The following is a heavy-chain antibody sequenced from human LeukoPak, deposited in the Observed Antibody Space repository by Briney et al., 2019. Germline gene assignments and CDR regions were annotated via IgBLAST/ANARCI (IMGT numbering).Heavy chain of an antibody. Sequence: PSGTLSLTCTVPGGSISSGDYYWSWIRQPPGKGLEWIGYIYYSGSTYYNPSLKSRVTISVDTSKNQFSLKLSSVTAADTAVYYCARGVTMVSHWFDPWGQGTLVTVSS. CDR3: ARGVTMVSHWFDP. J-gene: IGHJ5*02. CDR2: IYYSGST. CDR1: GGSISSGDYY. D-gene: IGHD3-10*01. V-gene: IGHV4-30-4*01.